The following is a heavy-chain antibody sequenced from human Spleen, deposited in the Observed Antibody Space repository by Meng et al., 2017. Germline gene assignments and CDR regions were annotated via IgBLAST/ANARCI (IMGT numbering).Heavy chain of an antibody. CDR1: GGSFSDYY. D-gene: IGHD5-24*01. V-gene: IGHV4-34*01. CDR2: INHNGST. Sequence: HVQLQQSGAGLLKPSATLSLTCVVSGGSFSDYYWSWLRQPPGKGLEWMGKINHNGSTNYNPSIERRATISVDTTQNNLSLKLSSVTAADSAVYYCARGPTKMAHDFDYWGQGTLVTVSS. CDR3: ARGPTKMAHDFDY. J-gene: IGHJ4*02.